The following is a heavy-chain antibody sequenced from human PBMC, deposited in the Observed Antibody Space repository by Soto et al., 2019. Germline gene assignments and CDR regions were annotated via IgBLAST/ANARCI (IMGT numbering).Heavy chain of an antibody. Sequence: SETLSLTCTVSGGSISSYYWSWIRQPPGKGLEWIGYIYYSGSTNYNPSLKSRVTISVDTSKNQFSLKLSSVTAADTAVYYCSRGNRLWFGELFYYGMDVWGQGTTVTVSS. CDR1: GGSISSYY. V-gene: IGHV4-59*01. J-gene: IGHJ6*02. CDR3: SRGNRLWFGELFYYGMDV. D-gene: IGHD3-10*01. CDR2: IYYSGST.